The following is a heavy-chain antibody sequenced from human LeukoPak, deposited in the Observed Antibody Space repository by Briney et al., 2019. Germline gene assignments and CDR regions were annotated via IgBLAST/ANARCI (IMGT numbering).Heavy chain of an antibody. CDR3: ATGSYSGY. CDR2: IKQDGSEK. Sequence: GGSLRLSCASSGFTFSSYGMSWVRQAPGKGLEWVANIKQDGSEKYYVDSVKGRFTISRDNAKNSLYLQMNSLRAEDTAVYYCATGSYSGYWGQGTLVTVSS. J-gene: IGHJ4*02. D-gene: IGHD1-26*01. V-gene: IGHV3-7*01. CDR1: GFTFSSYG.